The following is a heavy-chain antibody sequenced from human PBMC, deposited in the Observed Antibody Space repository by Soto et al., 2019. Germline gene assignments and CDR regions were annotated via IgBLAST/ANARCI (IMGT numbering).Heavy chain of an antibody. CDR1: GGSISSYY. J-gene: IGHJ5*02. V-gene: IGHV4-59*01. D-gene: IGHD3-10*01. CDR3: ARSRTMVRGVMRGNWFDP. CDR2: IFYSGST. Sequence: SETLSLTCTVSGGSISSYYWSWIRQPPGKGLDLIGYIFYSGSTNYNPSLKSRVTISVDTSKNQFSLKLSSVTAADTAVYYCARSRTMVRGVMRGNWFDPWGQGTLVTVSS.